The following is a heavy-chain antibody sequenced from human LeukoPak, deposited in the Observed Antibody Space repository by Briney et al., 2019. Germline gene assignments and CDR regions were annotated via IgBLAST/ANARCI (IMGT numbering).Heavy chain of an antibody. CDR2: INHSGST. CDR1: GGSFSGYY. Sequence: PSETLSLTCAVYGGSFSGYYWSWIRQPPGKGLEWIGEINHSGSTNYNPSLKSRVTISVDTSKNQFSLKLSSVTAADTAVYYCARSGAGTPGLDYWGQGTLVTVSS. J-gene: IGHJ4*02. D-gene: IGHD3-10*01. CDR3: ARSGAGTPGLDY. V-gene: IGHV4-34*01.